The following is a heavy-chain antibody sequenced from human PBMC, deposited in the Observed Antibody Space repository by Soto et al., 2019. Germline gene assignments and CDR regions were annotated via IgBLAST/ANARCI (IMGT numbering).Heavy chain of an antibody. D-gene: IGHD2-8*01. J-gene: IGHJ5*02. CDR3: ARAHCTNGGCNPNSNLFDP. V-gene: IGHV4-31*03. Sequence: SETLSLPCTFSGGSISSGGYYCSWIRQHPGKGLEWIGYLYYSGSTYYNPSLKSRVTISVDTSKNQFSLKLSSVTAADTAVYYCARAHCTNGGCNPNSNLFDPWGPVTLVTVA. CDR1: GGSISSGGYY. CDR2: LYYSGST.